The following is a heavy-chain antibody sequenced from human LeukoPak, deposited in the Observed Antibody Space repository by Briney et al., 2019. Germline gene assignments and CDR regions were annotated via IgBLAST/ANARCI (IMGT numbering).Heavy chain of an antibody. CDR2: INHSGST. CDR3: ARVGYSYYYYYIDV. V-gene: IGHV4-34*01. Sequence: PSETLSLTCAVYGGSFSGYYWSWIRQPPGKGLEWIGEINHSGSTNYNPSLKSRVTISVDTSKNQFSLKPSSVTAADTAVYYCARVGYSYYYYYIDVWGKGTTVTVSS. CDR1: GGSFSGYY. J-gene: IGHJ6*03. D-gene: IGHD5-18*01.